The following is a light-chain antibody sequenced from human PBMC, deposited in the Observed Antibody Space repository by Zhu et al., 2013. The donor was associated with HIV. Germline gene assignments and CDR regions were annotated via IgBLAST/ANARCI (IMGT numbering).Light chain of an antibody. CDR3: LQYDSYPYT. J-gene: IGKJ2*01. CDR1: QGISSY. CDR2: TAS. Sequence: AIRMTQSPSSFSASTGDRVTITCRASQGISSYLAWFQKKPGKAPKSLIYTASSLLSGVPSRFSGRASGTDFTLTINSLQPEDFATYYCLQYDSYPYTFGQGTKLEIK. V-gene: IGKV1-8*01.